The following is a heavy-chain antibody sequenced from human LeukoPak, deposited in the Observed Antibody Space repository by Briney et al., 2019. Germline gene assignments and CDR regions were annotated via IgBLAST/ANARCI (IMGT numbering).Heavy chain of an antibody. J-gene: IGHJ4*02. V-gene: IGHV1-2*04. CDR1: GYTFTGYY. CDR3: ARESLAADFHY. D-gene: IGHD6-13*01. CDR2: IGPNSGDT. Sequence: ASVKVSCKASGYTFTGYYIHWVRQAPGQGLEWMGWIGPNSGDTNYAQKFQGWVTMTRDTSITTVYMELSRLRSDDTAVYYCARESLAADFHYWGQGTLVTVPS.